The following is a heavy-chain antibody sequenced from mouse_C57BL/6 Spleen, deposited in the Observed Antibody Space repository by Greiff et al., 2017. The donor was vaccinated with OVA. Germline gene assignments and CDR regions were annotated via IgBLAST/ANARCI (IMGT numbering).Heavy chain of an antibody. Sequence: EVQLQESGPGLVKPSQSLSLTCSVTGYSITSGYYWNWIRQFPGNKLEWMGYISYDGSNNYNPSLKNRISITRDTSKNQFFLKLNSVTTEDTATYYCARAVVEHFDYWGQGTTLTVSS. CDR1: GYSITSGYY. CDR2: ISYDGSN. D-gene: IGHD1-1*01. J-gene: IGHJ2*01. V-gene: IGHV3-6*01. CDR3: ARAVVEHFDY.